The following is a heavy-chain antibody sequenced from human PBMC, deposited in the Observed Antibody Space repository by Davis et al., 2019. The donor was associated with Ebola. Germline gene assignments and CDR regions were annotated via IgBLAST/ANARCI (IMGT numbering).Heavy chain of an antibody. Sequence: ASVKVSCKASGYTFTSYGISWVRQAPGQGLEWMGWISAYNGNTNYAQKFQGRVTMTWDTSTSTVYMELSSLRSEDTAVYYCAREPHRDIYGVPAAIYDAFDIWGQGTMVTVSS. V-gene: IGHV1-18*01. J-gene: IGHJ3*02. CDR1: GYTFTSYG. CDR2: ISAYNGNT. CDR3: AREPHRDIYGVPAAIYDAFDI. D-gene: IGHD2-2*01.